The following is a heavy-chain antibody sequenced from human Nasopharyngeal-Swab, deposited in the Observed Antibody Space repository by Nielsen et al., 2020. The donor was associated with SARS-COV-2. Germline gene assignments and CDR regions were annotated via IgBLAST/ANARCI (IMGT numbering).Heavy chain of an antibody. CDR1: GFSVSGKH. V-gene: IGHV3-53*01. Sequence: GESLKISCVVSGFSVSGKHMSWVRQAPGKGLEWVSVIYDGPNTLYAGSVQGRFIISRDNSRNMLYLQMSGLTAEDTAVYYCARDAAGSGIDYWGQGALVTVSS. J-gene: IGHJ4*02. D-gene: IGHD2-15*01. CDR3: ARDAAGSGIDY. CDR2: IYDGPNT.